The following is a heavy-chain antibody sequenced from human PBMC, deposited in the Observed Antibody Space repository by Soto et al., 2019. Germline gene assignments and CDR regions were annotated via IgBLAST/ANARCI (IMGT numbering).Heavy chain of an antibody. J-gene: IGHJ6*03. V-gene: IGHV3-53*04. D-gene: IGHD6-6*01. CDR2: IYSGGST. CDR1: GFTVSSNY. CDR3: ASGIAARWDYYYYYMDV. Sequence: GGSLRLSCAASGFTVSSNYMSWVRQAPGKGLEWVSVIYSGGSTYYADSVKGRFTISRHNSKNTLYLQMNSLRAEDTAGYYWASGIAARWDYYYYYMDVWGKGTTVTVSS.